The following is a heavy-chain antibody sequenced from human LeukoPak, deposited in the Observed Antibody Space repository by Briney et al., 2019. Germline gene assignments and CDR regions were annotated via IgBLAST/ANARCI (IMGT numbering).Heavy chain of an antibody. D-gene: IGHD1-1*01. Sequence: GGSLRLSYAASGFIVSSNYMSWVRQAPGKGLEWVPIIYSGGTTYYADSVKGRFTISRDNSKNTLFLQMNSLRAEDTAVYYCARAAGHTFDYWGQGTLVTVSS. J-gene: IGHJ4*02. CDR3: ARAAGHTFDY. CDR2: IYSGGTT. CDR1: GFIVSSNY. V-gene: IGHV3-53*01.